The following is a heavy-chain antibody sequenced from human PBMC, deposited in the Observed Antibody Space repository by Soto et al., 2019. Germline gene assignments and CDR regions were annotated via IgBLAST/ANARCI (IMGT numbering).Heavy chain of an antibody. J-gene: IGHJ3*02. CDR2: TVPVFDTS. Sequence: QVQLLQSGAVVKKHGSSVEVSCKASGGTFNGYGISWVRQAPGQGLEWMGGTVPVFDTSKYAPRFPGRVTITAYKSTRTAYRELSSVRSEDTAIYFCARGVSNSGAYYTGPSAYDIWGQGTLVIVSS. CDR3: ARGVSNSGAYYTGPSAYDI. V-gene: IGHV1-69*06. CDR1: GGTFNGYG. D-gene: IGHD3-10*01.